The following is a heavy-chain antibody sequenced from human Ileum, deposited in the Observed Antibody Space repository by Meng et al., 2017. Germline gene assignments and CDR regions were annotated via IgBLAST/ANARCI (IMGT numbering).Heavy chain of an antibody. V-gene: IGHV3-23*03. CDR1: GFSFSSYS. CDR2: IYGGGTTT. D-gene: IGHD5-24*01. Sequence: EVQLLESGGGLVQPGGSLRRSCAAAGFSFSSYSMNWVRQAPGKGLEWVSIIYGGGTTTYYADSVRGRFTVSRDDSKNTLYLQMSRLRAEDTAMYYCAKDRVVDGLFELDFWGRGTLVTVSS. CDR3: AKDRVVDGLFELDF. J-gene: IGHJ4*02.